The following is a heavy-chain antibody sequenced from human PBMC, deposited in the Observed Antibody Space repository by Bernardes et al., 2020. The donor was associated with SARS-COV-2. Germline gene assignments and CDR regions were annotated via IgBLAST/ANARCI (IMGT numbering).Heavy chain of an antibody. J-gene: IGHJ6*02. V-gene: IGHV4-59*01. CDR1: GGSISSYY. Sequence: SETLSLTCTVSGGSISSYYWSWIRQPPGKGLEWIGYIYYSGSTNYNPSLKSRVTISVDTSKNQFSLKLSSVTAADTAVYYCARASYSSGWNRYYYYYGMDVWGQGTTVTVSS. D-gene: IGHD6-19*01. CDR2: IYYSGST. CDR3: ARASYSSGWNRYYYYYGMDV.